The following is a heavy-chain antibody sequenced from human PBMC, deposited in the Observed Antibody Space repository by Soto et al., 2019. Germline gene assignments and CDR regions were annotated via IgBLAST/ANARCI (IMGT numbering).Heavy chain of an antibody. CDR3: AKEAGPPFDYDSSGYYTDY. Sequence: LXLACAASEFTFSSYDMHWVRQAPVKGLEWVAVISYDGSNKYYADSVKGRFTISRDNSKNTLYLQMNSLRAEDTAVYYCAKEAGPPFDYDSSGYYTDYWGQGTLVTVSS. CDR1: EFTFSSYD. J-gene: IGHJ4*02. CDR2: ISYDGSNK. D-gene: IGHD3-22*01. V-gene: IGHV3-30*18.